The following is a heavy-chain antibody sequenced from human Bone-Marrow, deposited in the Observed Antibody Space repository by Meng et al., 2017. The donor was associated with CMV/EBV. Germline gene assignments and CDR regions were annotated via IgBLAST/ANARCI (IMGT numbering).Heavy chain of an antibody. D-gene: IGHD1-26*01. Sequence: SVKVSCKASGGTFNSYAINWVRQAPGQGLEWMGGIIPILGTPNYAQTFQGRVTITADKSTSTAYMELSSLRSEDTAVYYCARVNRWELNDGNWFDPWGQRNLVTVSS. J-gene: IGHJ5*02. CDR3: ARVNRWELNDGNWFDP. V-gene: IGHV1-69*10. CDR2: IIPILGTP. CDR1: GGTFNSYA.